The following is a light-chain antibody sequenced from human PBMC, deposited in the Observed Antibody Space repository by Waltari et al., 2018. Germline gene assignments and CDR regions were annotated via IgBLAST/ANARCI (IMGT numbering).Light chain of an antibody. CDR3: QQYNSYSLWT. CDR1: QRVNSW. V-gene: IGKV1-5*03. J-gene: IGKJ1*01. CDR2: KAS. Sequence: DIQMTQSPSTLPASIGDRVTITCRASQRVNSWLAWYQQKPGKAPKLLIYKASNLDSGVPSRFSGGGSGTEFTLTISSLQPDDFATYYCQQYNSYSLWTFGQGTKVEIK.